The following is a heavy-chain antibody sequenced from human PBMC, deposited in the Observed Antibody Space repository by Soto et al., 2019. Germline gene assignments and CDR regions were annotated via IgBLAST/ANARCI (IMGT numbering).Heavy chain of an antibody. CDR1: GFTFSSYG. V-gene: IGHV3-30*18. Sequence: HPGGSLRLSCAASGFTFSSYGMHWVRQAPGKGLEWVAVISYDGSNKYYADSVKGRFTISRDNSKNTLYLQMNSLRAEDTAVYYCAKDLVAAASYYYYGMDVWGQGTTVTVSS. CDR3: AKDLVAAASYYYYGMDV. CDR2: ISYDGSNK. D-gene: IGHD6-13*01. J-gene: IGHJ6*02.